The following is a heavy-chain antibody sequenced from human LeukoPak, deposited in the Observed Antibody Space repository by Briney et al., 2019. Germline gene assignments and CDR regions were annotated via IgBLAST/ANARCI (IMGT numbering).Heavy chain of an antibody. CDR3: ACRDGYSGLDY. CDR2: IIPIFGIA. J-gene: IGHJ4*02. V-gene: IGHV1-69*04. D-gene: IGHD5-24*01. Sequence: SVKVSCKASGGTFSSYAISWVRQAPGQGLEWMGRIIPIFGIANYAQKFQGRVTITADKSTSTAYMELSSLRSEDTAVYYCACRDGYSGLDYWGQGTLVTVSS. CDR1: GGTFSSYA.